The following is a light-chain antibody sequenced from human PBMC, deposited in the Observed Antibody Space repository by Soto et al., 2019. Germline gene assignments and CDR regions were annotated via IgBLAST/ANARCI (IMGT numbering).Light chain of an antibody. J-gene: IGLJ1*01. V-gene: IGLV2-14*01. CDR1: SSDVATYNY. Sequence: QSALTQPASLSGSPGQSITISCTGSSSDVATYNYVSWYQQHPGKAPKLIIYEVRNRPSGVPDRLSASKSGTSASLAITGLQAEDEGHYYCQSYDKRLTAYVFGTGTKLTVL. CDR2: EVR. CDR3: QSYDKRLTAYV.